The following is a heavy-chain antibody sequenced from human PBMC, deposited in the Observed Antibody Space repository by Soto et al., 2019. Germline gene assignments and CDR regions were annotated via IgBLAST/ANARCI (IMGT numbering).Heavy chain of an antibody. D-gene: IGHD1-26*01. CDR1: GFTFSSYS. V-gene: IGHV3-21*01. CDR2: ISSSSSYI. CDR3: ARGAGPFVGASRAFDY. J-gene: IGHJ4*02. Sequence: EVQLVESGGGLVKPGGSLRLSCAASGFTFSSYSMNWVRQAPGKGLEWVSSISSSSSYIYYADSVKGRFTISRDNAKNSLYLQMNSLRAEDTAVYYCARGAGPFVGASRAFDYWGQGTLVTVSS.